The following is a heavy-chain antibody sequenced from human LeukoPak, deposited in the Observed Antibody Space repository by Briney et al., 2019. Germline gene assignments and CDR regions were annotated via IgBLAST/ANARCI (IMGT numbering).Heavy chain of an antibody. CDR3: ALVTSGNWWFDP. CDR1: RHAFAVYH. D-gene: IGHD2-21*02. J-gene: IGHJ5*02. V-gene: IGHV1-2*02. Sequence: ASVKVSCKASRHAFAVYHIHWVRQAPGQGLEWMAWINPNSGVTNYAEHLQGRVTMTRDTSITTAFMELSSLRSDDTAVYYCALVTSGNWWFDPWGQGTLVTASS. CDR2: INPNSGVT.